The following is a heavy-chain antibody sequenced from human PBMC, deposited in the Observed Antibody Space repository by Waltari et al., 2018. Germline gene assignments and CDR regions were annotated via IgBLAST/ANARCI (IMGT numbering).Heavy chain of an antibody. CDR2: IIGSGGSS. CDR3: AKDRGLEPTFDY. V-gene: IGHV3-23*01. D-gene: IGHD1-1*01. CDR1: GFTFRRYA. J-gene: IGHJ4*02. Sequence: EVQLLESGGGLVQPGGSLRLSCAASGFTFRRYAMSWVRQAPGEGLVFVSAIIGSGGSSYYADSVKGLFTISRDNSNNTLYLQMNILRAEDTSLYYCAKDRGLEPTFDYWGQGTLVTVSS.